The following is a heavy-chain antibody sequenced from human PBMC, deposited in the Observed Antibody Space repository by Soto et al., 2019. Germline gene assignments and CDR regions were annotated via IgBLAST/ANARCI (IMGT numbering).Heavy chain of an antibody. J-gene: IGHJ4*02. D-gene: IGHD1-26*01. CDR3: ARGGSYTRHEFDY. Sequence: QVQLVQSGAEVKKPGASMKVSCKASGYTFTGYYLHWVRQAPGQGLEWMGWINPNSGDTNYAQKFQGWVTMTRETAISTAYMELSRLRSDDTGVYYCARGGSYTRHEFDYWGQGTLVTVSS. V-gene: IGHV1-2*04. CDR2: INPNSGDT. CDR1: GYTFTGYY.